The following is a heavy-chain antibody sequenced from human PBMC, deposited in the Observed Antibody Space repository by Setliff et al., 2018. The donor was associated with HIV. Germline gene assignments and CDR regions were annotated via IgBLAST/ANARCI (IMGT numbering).Heavy chain of an antibody. CDR2: FHYRGSP. Sequence: PSETLSLTCTVSGDSFNNYHWSWIRQPLGEGLEFLGFFHYRGSPIYNPSLKSRVKISVDTSKNQFSLNLTSVTAADTAVYYCARSVARDYWYFGHWGRGTLVTVSS. V-gene: IGHV4-59*01. CDR1: GDSFNNYH. J-gene: IGHJ2*01. CDR3: ARSVARDYWYFGH. D-gene: IGHD6-6*01.